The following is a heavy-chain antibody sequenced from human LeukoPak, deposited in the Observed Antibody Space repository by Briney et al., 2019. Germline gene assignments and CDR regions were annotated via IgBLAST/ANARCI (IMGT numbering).Heavy chain of an antibody. CDR2: IIPIFGTA. V-gene: IGHV1-69*13. Sequence: EASVKVSCKASGYTFTSYDINWVRQATGQGLEWMGGIIPIFGTANYAQKFQGRVTITADESTSTAYMELSSLRSEDTAVYYCARDSGYSSSWYGGYWGQGTLVTVSS. D-gene: IGHD6-13*01. J-gene: IGHJ4*02. CDR1: GYTFTSYD. CDR3: ARDSGYSSSWYGGY.